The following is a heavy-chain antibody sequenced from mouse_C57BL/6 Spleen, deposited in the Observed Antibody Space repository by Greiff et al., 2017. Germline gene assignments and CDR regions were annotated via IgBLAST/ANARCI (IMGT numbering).Heavy chain of an antibody. V-gene: IGHV1-64*01. D-gene: IGHD6-2*01. CDR1: GYTFTSYW. CDR2: IHPTSGST. Sequence: VPLQQPGAELVKPGASVKLSCKASGYTFTSYWMHWVKQRPGQGLEWIGMIHPTSGSTNYNEKFKSKATLTVDKSSSTAYMQLISLTSEDSAVYYCARGGVVSISYFSALDYCGQGTSGSVSS. J-gene: IGHJ4*01. CDR3: ARGGVVSISYFSALDY.